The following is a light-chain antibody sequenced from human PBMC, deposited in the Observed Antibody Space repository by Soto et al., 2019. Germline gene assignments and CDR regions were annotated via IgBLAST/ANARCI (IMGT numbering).Light chain of an antibody. V-gene: IGLV2-14*01. CDR2: DVN. Sequence: QSALTQPASVSGSPGQSITISCTGTSSDVGGYNYVSWYQQHPGTAPKLMIYDVNNRPSGVSNRFSGSKSGYTASLTISGLQAEDEADYYCSSYTSSSAHVLFGGGTKLTVL. J-gene: IGLJ2*01. CDR1: SSDVGGYNY. CDR3: SSYTSSSAHVL.